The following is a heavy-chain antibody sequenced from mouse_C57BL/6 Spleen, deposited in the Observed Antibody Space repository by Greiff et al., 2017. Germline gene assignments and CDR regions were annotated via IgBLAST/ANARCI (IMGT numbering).Heavy chain of an antibody. CDR1: GFTFSDYG. CDR3: ARGILQFDY. V-gene: IGHV5-17*01. D-gene: IGHD2-10*01. CDR2: ISSGSSTI. Sequence: EVQVVESGGGLVKPGGSLKLSCAASGFTFSDYGMQWVRQAPEKGLEWVAYISSGSSTIYYADTVKGRFTISRDNAKNTLFLQMTSLRSEDTAMYYCARGILQFDYWGQGTTLTVSS. J-gene: IGHJ2*01.